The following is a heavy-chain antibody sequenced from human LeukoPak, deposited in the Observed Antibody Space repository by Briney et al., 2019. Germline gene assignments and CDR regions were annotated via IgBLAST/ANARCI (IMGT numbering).Heavy chain of an antibody. CDR2: IYYSGST. Sequence: PSETLSLTCTVSGGSISSSSYYWGWIRQPPGKGLEWIGSIYYSGSTYYNPSLKSRVTISVDTSKNQFSLKLSSVTAADTAVYYCARLDYYDSSGYYYSVSPSYGMDVWGQGTTVTVSS. J-gene: IGHJ6*02. CDR1: GGSISSSSYY. V-gene: IGHV4-39*01. CDR3: ARLDYYDSSGYYYSVSPSYGMDV. D-gene: IGHD3-22*01.